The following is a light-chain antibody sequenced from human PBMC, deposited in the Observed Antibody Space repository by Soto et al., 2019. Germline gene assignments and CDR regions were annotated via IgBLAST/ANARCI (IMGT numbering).Light chain of an antibody. CDR2: SAS. Sequence: DIQMTQSPSSVSASVGDSVTVSCRASQGISTWLAWYQQKPGKAPRLLIYSASYLQNGVPSRFSGSGSGTDFTLTISSLQPEDFATYYCLQTNSFPLPFGGGTKVEIK. CDR3: LQTNSFPLP. V-gene: IGKV1D-12*01. J-gene: IGKJ4*01. CDR1: QGISTW.